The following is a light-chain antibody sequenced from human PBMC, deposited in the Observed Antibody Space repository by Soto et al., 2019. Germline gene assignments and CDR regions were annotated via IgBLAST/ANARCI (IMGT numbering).Light chain of an antibody. CDR3: CSYTSSSTHV. Sequence: QSALTQPASVSGSPGQSITISCTGTSSDVGGYNFVSWYQQHPGKVPKLMIFDVNRRPSGVSDRYSGSKSGNTASLTISGLQAEDEGDYYCCSYTSSSTHVFGSGTKLTVL. CDR2: DVN. CDR1: SSDVGGYNF. J-gene: IGLJ1*01. V-gene: IGLV2-14*03.